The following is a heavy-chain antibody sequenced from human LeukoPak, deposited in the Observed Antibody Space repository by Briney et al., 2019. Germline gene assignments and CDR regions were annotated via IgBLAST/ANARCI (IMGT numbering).Heavy chain of an antibody. V-gene: IGHV4-38-2*01. J-gene: IGHJ3*02. CDR1: GSSISSGYY. CDR2: IYHSRST. CDR3: ARWDSGEWFHDAFDI. D-gene: IGHD3-3*01. Sequence: SETLSLTCAVSGSSISSGYYWGWIRQPPGKGLEWIGSIYHSRSTSYSPSLKSRSTMSVDTSNNQFFLNLTSVTAADTAVYYCARWDSGEWFHDAFDIWGQGTMVTVSS.